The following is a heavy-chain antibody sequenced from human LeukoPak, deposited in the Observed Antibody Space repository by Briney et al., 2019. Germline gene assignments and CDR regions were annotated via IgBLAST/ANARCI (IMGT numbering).Heavy chain of an antibody. CDR2: ILYDGSNI. Sequence: GRSLRLSCEASGFTFSSYGMHWVRQAPGKGLEWVAFILYDGSNIHYGDSVKGRFTISRDNSKNTLYLQMNSLRAEDTAVYYCAKVKGEVIGAFDIWGQGTMVTVSS. D-gene: IGHD3-16*01. CDR3: AKVKGEVIGAFDI. V-gene: IGHV3-30*18. J-gene: IGHJ3*02. CDR1: GFTFSSYG.